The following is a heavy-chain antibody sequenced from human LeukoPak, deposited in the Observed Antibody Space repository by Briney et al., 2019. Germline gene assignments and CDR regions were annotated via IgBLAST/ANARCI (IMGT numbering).Heavy chain of an antibody. Sequence: PGGSLRLSCAASGFTFSDAWMTWLRQAPGKGLEWVGRIKSKSAGGTTEYAAPVKGRFTISRDDSKDTLFLQMNSLNTEDTAMYYCTADVPTMVAQIDYWGQGTRVTVSS. J-gene: IGHJ4*02. D-gene: IGHD4/OR15-4a*01. V-gene: IGHV3-15*01. CDR1: GFTFSDAW. CDR3: TADVPTMVAQIDY. CDR2: IKSKSAGGTT.